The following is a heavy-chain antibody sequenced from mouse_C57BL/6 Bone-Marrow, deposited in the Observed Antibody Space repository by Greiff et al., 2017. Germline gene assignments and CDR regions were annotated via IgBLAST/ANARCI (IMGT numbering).Heavy chain of an antibody. CDR1: GYTFTSYW. J-gene: IGHJ1*03. CDR3: ARAMVTTTVFDV. Sequence: QVQLQQPGAELVKPGASVKLSCKASGYTFTSYWMHWVKQRPGQGLEWIGMIHPNSGSTNYNEKFKSKATLTVDKSSSTAYMQLSSLTSEDSAVYYCARAMVTTTVFDVWGTGTTVTVSS. CDR2: IHPNSGST. D-gene: IGHD2-2*01. V-gene: IGHV1-64*01.